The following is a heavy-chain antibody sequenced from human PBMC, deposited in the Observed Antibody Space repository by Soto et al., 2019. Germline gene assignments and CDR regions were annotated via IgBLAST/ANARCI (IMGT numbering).Heavy chain of an antibody. Sequence: GGSLRLSCAASGFTFSSYWMHWVRQAPGKGLVWVSRINSDGSSTSYADSVKGRFTISRDNAKNTLYLQMNSLRAEDTVVYYCARVGTVVTYYYYGMDVWGKGTTVTVSS. D-gene: IGHD2-21*02. CDR3: ARVGTVVTYYYYGMDV. V-gene: IGHV3-74*01. J-gene: IGHJ6*04. CDR2: INSDGSST. CDR1: GFTFSSYW.